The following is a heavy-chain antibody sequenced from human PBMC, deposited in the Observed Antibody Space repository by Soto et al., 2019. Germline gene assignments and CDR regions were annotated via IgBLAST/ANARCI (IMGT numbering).Heavy chain of an antibody. J-gene: IGHJ4*02. CDR1: GFTFSSFA. Sequence: GSLRLSCAASGFTFSSFALSWVRQAPGKGLEWVSAISGSGDGTDYAASVKGRFTISRDNSKNTLYLQMNSLRAEDTAVYYCAGPGYSSQDYWGQGALVTVSS. V-gene: IGHV3-23*01. CDR3: AGPGYSSQDY. CDR2: ISGSGDGT. D-gene: IGHD5-18*01.